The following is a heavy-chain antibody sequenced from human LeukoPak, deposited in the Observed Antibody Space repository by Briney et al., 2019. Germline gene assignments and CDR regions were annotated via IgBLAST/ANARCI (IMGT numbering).Heavy chain of an antibody. V-gene: IGHV4-34*01. J-gene: IGHJ4*01. CDR1: GESFSGYH. Sequence: SETLSLTCAVYGESFSGYHWTWIRQIPGKGLEWIGEINHSGTTNHNPSLKSPVTISRDTFKKHLSLKLNYTTAADTAVYYCARGSPVAVGSLDYWGHGILVIVSS. CDR2: INHSGTT. CDR3: ARGSPVAVGSLDY. D-gene: IGHD6-13*01.